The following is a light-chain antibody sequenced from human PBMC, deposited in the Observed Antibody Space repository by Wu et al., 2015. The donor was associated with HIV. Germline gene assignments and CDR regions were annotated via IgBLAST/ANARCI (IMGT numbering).Light chain of an antibody. Sequence: EIVLTQSPGTLPLSPGERATLSCRTSQSVSNSYLAWYQQKPGQAPRLLIFGASSRATGIPDRFSGSGSGTDFTLTISRLEPEDFAVYYCQQYSSSPRYSFGQGTKLEIK. V-gene: IGKV3-20*01. CDR3: QQYSSSPRYS. J-gene: IGKJ2*03. CDR1: QSVSNSY. CDR2: GAS.